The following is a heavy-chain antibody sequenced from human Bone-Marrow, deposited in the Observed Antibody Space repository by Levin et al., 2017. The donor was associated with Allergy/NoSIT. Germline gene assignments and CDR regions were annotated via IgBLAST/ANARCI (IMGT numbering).Heavy chain of an antibody. CDR2: IYYSGST. J-gene: IGHJ5*02. Sequence: SQTLSLTCTVSGGSISSGDYYWSWIRQPPGKGLEWIGYIYYSGSTYYNPSLKSRVTISADTSKNQFSLKLSSVTAADTAVYYCARDVVLYAVGWFDPWGQGTLVTVSS. CDR3: ARDVVLYAVGWFDP. V-gene: IGHV4-30-4*01. D-gene: IGHD2-15*01. CDR1: GGSISSGDYY.